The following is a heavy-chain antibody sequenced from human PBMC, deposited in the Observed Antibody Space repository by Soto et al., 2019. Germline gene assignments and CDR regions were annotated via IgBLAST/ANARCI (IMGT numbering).Heavy chain of an antibody. CDR2: IKEDGSEK. D-gene: IGHD2-15*01. CDR1: GFTFRIYW. J-gene: IGHJ4*02. CDR3: SRDVVVGAKALNY. V-gene: IGHV3-7*01. Sequence: GWSLGLSCAASGFTFRIYWMTWVRQAPGKGLEWVANIKEDGSEKHYVDSVKGRFTISRDNAKNSLYLQMNSLRVEDTAVYFCSRDVVVGAKALNYWGQGALVTVSS.